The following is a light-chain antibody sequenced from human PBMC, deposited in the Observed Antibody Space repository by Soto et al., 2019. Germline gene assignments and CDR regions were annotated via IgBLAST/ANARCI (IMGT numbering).Light chain of an antibody. V-gene: IGLV2-14*01. Sequence: QSALTQPASVSGSLGQSITISCSGASSDVGGYNYVSWYQQHPGTAPKLIMFEVTNRPSGVSYRLSGSKSGNTASLTISGLQAEDEADYYCSSFTTTHTLLFGGGTKLTVL. CDR3: SSFTTTHTLL. J-gene: IGLJ2*01. CDR1: SSDVGGYNY. CDR2: EVT.